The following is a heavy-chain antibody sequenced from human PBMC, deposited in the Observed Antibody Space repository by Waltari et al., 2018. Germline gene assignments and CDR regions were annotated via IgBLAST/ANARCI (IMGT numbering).Heavy chain of an antibody. V-gene: IGHV3-30-3*01. Sequence: QVQLVESGGGVVQPGRSLRLSCAASGFTFSSYAMHWVRQAPGKGLEWVAVISYYGSNKYYADSVKGRFTISRDNSKNTLYLQMNSLRAEDTAVYYCARGLYDFWSGYYKSPLGYWGQGTLVTVSS. CDR3: ARGLYDFWSGYYKSPLGY. CDR2: ISYYGSNK. CDR1: GFTFSSYA. D-gene: IGHD3-3*01. J-gene: IGHJ4*02.